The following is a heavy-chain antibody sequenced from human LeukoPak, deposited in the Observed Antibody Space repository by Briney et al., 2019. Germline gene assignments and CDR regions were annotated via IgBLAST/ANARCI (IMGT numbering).Heavy chain of an antibody. CDR2: ISGGGGST. J-gene: IGHJ4*02. Sequence: SGGSLRLSCAASGFTFSSYAMSWVRQAPGKGLEWVSAISGGGGSTYYTDSVKGRFTISRDNSKNTLYLQMNSLRAEDTAVYYCAKVGRSRTFGGVIVPLDYWGQGTLVTVSS. CDR1: GFTFSSYA. V-gene: IGHV3-23*01. D-gene: IGHD3-16*02. CDR3: AKVGRSRTFGGVIVPLDY.